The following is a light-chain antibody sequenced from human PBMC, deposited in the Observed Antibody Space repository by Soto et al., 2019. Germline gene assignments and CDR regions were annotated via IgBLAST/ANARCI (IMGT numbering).Light chain of an antibody. CDR3: SSYTSSSTLV. CDR1: SSDVGGYNY. J-gene: IGLJ1*01. V-gene: IGLV2-14*01. Sequence: QSVLTQPASVSGSPGQSITISCTGTSSDVGGYNYVSWYQQHPGKAPKLMIYEVTYRPSGVSIRFSGSKSGSTASLTISGLQAEDEADYYCSSYTSSSTLVFGTGTKVTVL. CDR2: EVT.